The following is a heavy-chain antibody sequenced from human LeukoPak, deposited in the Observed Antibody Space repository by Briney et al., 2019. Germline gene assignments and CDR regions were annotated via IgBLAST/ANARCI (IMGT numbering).Heavy chain of an antibody. CDR3: ARFSAATYINWFDP. CDR1: GGSISSGGYY. V-gene: IGHV4-31*03. J-gene: IGHJ5*02. Sequence: SQTLSLTCTVSGGSISSGGYYWSWIRQHPGKGLEWIGYIYYSGSTYYNPSLKSRVTISVGTSKNQFSLKLSSVTAADTAVYYCARFSAATYINWFDPWGQGTLVTVSS. CDR2: IYYSGST. D-gene: IGHD2-15*01.